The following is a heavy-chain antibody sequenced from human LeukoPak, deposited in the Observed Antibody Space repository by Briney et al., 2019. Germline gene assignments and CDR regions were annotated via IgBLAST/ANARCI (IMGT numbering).Heavy chain of an antibody. CDR3: ALGSYFDY. Sequence: GGSLRLSCAASRFSFSSYWMSWVRQAPGKGLEWVANIKQDGSEKHYVDSVKGRFTISRDNSKNSLYLQMNILRVEDTAVYYCALGSYFDYWGQGTLVTVSS. V-gene: IGHV3-7*01. D-gene: IGHD1-26*01. J-gene: IGHJ4*02. CDR1: RFSFSSYW. CDR2: IKQDGSEK.